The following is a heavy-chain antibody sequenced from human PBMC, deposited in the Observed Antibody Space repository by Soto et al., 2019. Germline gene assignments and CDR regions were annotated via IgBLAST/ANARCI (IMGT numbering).Heavy chain of an antibody. CDR3: AREGGRATMVRGRYWYFDL. CDR2: INHSGST. CDR1: GGSFSGYY. Sequence: SETLSLTCAVYGGSFSGYYWSWIRQPPGKGLEWIGEINHSGSTNYNPSLKSRVTLSVDTSKNQSSLKLISVTAADTAVYYCAREGGRATMVRGRYWYFDLWGRGTLVTVSS. V-gene: IGHV4-34*01. J-gene: IGHJ2*01. D-gene: IGHD3-10*01.